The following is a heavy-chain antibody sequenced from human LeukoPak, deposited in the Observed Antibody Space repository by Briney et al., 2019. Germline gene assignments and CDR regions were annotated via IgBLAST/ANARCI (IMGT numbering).Heavy chain of an antibody. V-gene: IGHV3-30*03. CDR2: NSYDGSNK. D-gene: IGHD2-15*01. CDR1: GFTFSSYG. Sequence: TGGSLRLSCAASGFTFSSYGMHWVRQAPGKGLEWVAVNSYDGSNKYYADSVKGRFTISRDNSKNTLYLQMNSLRAEDTAVYYCARAVGGSGYYYGMDVWGQGTTVTVSS. J-gene: IGHJ6*02. CDR3: ARAVGGSGYYYGMDV.